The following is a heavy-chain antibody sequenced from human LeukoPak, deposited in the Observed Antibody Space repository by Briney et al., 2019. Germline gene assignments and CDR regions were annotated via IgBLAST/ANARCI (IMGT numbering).Heavy chain of an antibody. J-gene: IGHJ4*02. V-gene: IGHV3-33*01. CDR2: IWYDGSNK. CDR3: VRDTPSSGWSFDY. Sequence: LRLSCAASGFILKSYAMRWVRPAPGKGLAWVTLIWYDGSNKHYGDSVKGRFTISRDNSKNTVYLQMNSLRVEDTAVYYCVRDTPSSGWSFDYWGQGALVTVSS. D-gene: IGHD6-19*01. CDR1: GFILKSYA.